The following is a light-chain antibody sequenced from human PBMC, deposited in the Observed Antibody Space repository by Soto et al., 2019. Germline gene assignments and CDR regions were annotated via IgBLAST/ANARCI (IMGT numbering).Light chain of an antibody. J-gene: IGKJ1*01. CDR1: QNVSSSY. CDR2: GAS. V-gene: IGKV3-20*01. Sequence: IVVTQSAVTLSLSPGEIATVSCRASQNVSSSYLAWYQQKPGQAPRLLIYGASSRATGIPDRFSGSGSGTDFTLTISRLEPEDFAVYYCQQYGSSSWTFGQGTKVDI. CDR3: QQYGSSSWT.